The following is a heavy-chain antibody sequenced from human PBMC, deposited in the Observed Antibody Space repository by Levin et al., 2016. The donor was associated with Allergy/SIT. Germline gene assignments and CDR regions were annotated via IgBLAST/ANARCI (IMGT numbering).Heavy chain of an antibody. V-gene: IGHV3-30*03. CDR2: ISYDGSNK. Sequence: VRQAPGKGLEWVAVISYDGSNKYYADSVKGRFTISRDNSKNTLYLQMNSLRAEDTAVYYCALSSGERPGGDYWGQGTLVTVSS. D-gene: IGHD3-10*01. CDR3: ALSSGERPGGDY. J-gene: IGHJ4*02.